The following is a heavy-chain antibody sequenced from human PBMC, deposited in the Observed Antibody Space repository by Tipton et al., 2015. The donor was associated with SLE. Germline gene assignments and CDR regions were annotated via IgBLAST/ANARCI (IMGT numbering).Heavy chain of an antibody. CDR3: ATGEGSLAYFDF. CDR2: INSDGSST. V-gene: IGHV3-74*03. Sequence: SLRLSCAAPGFTFSKYWMHWVRQGPGKGLVWVSRINSDGSSTTYADSVKGRFTISRDNAKKTLFLQMNSLIADDTAVYYCATGEGSLAYFDFWGQGSLVTVSS. J-gene: IGHJ4*02. CDR1: GFTFSKYW. D-gene: IGHD3-10*01.